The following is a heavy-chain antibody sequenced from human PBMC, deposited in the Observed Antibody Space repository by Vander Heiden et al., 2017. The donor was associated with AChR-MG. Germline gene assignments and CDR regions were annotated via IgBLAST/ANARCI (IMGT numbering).Heavy chain of an antibody. V-gene: IGHV1-24*01. CDR1: GSTLTELS. D-gene: IGHD2-2*01. CDR2: FDPEDGET. CDR3: ATGSTSLVAPYPDY. Sequence: QVQLLQSGAEVKKPGASVKVSRKVSGSTLTELSMHWVRQAPGKRLEWMGGFDPEDGETIYAQKFQGRVTMTEDTSTDTAYMELSSLRSEDTAVYYCATGSTSLVAPYPDYWCQGTLVTVSA. J-gene: IGHJ4*02.